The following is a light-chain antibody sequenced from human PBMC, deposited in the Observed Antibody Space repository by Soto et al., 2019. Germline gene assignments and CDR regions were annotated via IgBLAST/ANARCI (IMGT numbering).Light chain of an antibody. Sequence: QSVLTQPRSVSGSPGQSVTISCTGTSSDVGGYRYVSWHQQHPGKAPKLIIYDVNKRPSGVPDRFSGSKSGNTASLTISGLQTEDEADYHCCSYAGSNTLVFGGGTKLTVL. J-gene: IGLJ2*01. CDR3: CSYAGSNTLV. CDR1: SSDVGGYRY. CDR2: DVN. V-gene: IGLV2-11*01.